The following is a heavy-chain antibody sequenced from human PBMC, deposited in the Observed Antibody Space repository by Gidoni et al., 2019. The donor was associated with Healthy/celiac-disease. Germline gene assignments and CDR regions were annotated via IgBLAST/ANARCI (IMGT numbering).Heavy chain of an antibody. CDR2: ISGSGGST. Sequence: EVQLLESGGGLVQTGGSLRLTSAASGFIFSSYAMSWVRQASGKGLEWVSAISGSGGSTYYAESVKGRFTISRDNSKNTLYLQMNSLRAEDTAVYYCAKDLSSSCRGSFDYWGQGTLVTVSS. V-gene: IGHV3-23*01. CDR3: AKDLSSSCRGSFDY. CDR1: GFIFSSYA. D-gene: IGHD6-13*01. J-gene: IGHJ4*02.